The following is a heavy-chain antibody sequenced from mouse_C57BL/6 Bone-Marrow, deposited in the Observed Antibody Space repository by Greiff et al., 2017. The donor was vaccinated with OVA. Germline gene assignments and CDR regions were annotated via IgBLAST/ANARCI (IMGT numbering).Heavy chain of an antibody. Sequence: VQLQQPGAELVMPGASVKLSCKASGFTFTSYWMHWVKQRPGQGLEWIGEIDPSDSYTNYNQKFKGKSTLTVDKSSSTAYMQLSSLTSEDSAVYYCTISYYFGYWGQGTTLTVSS. J-gene: IGHJ2*01. D-gene: IGHD6-2*01. V-gene: IGHV1-69*01. CDR3: TISYYFGY. CDR2: IDPSDSYT. CDR1: GFTFTSYW.